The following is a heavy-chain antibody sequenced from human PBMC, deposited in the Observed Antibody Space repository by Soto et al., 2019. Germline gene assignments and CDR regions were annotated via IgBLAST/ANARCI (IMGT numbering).Heavy chain of an antibody. CDR2: ISSSGSTI. Sequence: GSLRLSCAASGFTFSSYEMNWVRQAPGKGLEWVSYISSSGSTIYYADSVKGRFTISRDNAKNSLYLQMNSLRAEDTAMYYCARRGELLSAPSRYYYYGMDVWGQGTTVTVSS. D-gene: IGHD3-10*01. V-gene: IGHV3-48*03. CDR3: ARRGELLSAPSRYYYYGMDV. CDR1: GFTFSSYE. J-gene: IGHJ6*02.